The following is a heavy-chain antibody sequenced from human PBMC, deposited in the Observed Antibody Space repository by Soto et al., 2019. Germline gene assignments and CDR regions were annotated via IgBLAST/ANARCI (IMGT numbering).Heavy chain of an antibody. Sequence: QVQLQESGPGLVKPSETLSLTCTVSGGSISSYYWSWIRQPPGKGLEWIGYIYYSGSTNYNPSLKKRGTRAVDASKNQFSLERSSVTAADTAVYYCARGRRWDCSSTSCFYYGMDVWGQGTTVTVSS. V-gene: IGHV4-59*01. CDR1: GGSISSYY. CDR2: IYYSGST. J-gene: IGHJ6*02. D-gene: IGHD2-2*01. CDR3: ARGRRWDCSSTSCFYYGMDV.